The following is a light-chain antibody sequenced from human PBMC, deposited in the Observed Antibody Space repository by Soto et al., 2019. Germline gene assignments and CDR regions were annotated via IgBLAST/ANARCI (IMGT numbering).Light chain of an antibody. CDR1: QTISRY. Sequence: DIQMTQSPSSLSASVGDRVTITCRASQTISRYLNWYQHKPGKPPKLLIYGTSNLQSGVPSRFSGSGSWTDFTLTISSLQPEDFATYDCQQTNSPPHSFGQGTKLEIK. J-gene: IGKJ2*01. V-gene: IGKV1-39*01. CDR3: QQTNSPPHS. CDR2: GTS.